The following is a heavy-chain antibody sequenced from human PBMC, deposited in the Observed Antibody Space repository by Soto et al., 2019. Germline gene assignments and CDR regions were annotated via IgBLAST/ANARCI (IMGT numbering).Heavy chain of an antibody. V-gene: IGHV3-23*01. CDR1: GFTFSSYA. D-gene: IGHD2-2*01. CDR2: ISGSGGST. J-gene: IGHJ4*02. Sequence: GSLRLSCAASGFTFSSYAMSWVRQAPGKGLEWVSAISGSGGSTYYADSVKGRFTISRDNSKNTLYLQMNSLRAEDTAVYYCAKVQLGYCSSTSCYVFDYWGQGTLVTVSS. CDR3: AKVQLGYCSSTSCYVFDY.